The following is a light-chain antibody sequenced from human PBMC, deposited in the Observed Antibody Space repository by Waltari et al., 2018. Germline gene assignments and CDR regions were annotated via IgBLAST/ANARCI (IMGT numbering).Light chain of an antibody. V-gene: IGKV3-20*01. CDR3: QHHFRLPAT. Sequence: IMLTPSPGTLSLSPGERATLSCRASQSISRYLAWYQQKPGQAPRLPIYGASTRATGIPDRFSGSGSGTDFSLTISGLEPEDSAVYYCQHHFRLPATFGQGTKVEIK. CDR2: GAS. CDR1: QSISRY. J-gene: IGKJ1*01.